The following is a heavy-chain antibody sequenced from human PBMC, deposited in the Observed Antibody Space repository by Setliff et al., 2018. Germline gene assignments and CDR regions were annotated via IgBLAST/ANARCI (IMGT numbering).Heavy chain of an antibody. CDR1: GGSVSPYF. CDR3: ARDNRARHYMDV. CDR2: ILFSGDT. V-gene: IGHV4-59*02. Sequence: PSETLSLTCTVSGGSVSPYFWSWIRQPPGKGLQWIGRILFSGDTYYNPSLNSRVTISADTSKNQFSLNLSSVTAADTAVYYCARDNRARHYMDVWGKGTTVTVSS. D-gene: IGHD3-10*01. J-gene: IGHJ6*03.